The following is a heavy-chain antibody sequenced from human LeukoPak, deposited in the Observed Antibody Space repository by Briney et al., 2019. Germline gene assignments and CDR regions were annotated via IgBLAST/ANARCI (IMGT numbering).Heavy chain of an antibody. CDR1: GFTFSSYS. J-gene: IGHJ3*02. CDR3: ARDPTTVTKGFDI. CDR2: ISSIGST. Sequence: GSLRLSCAASGFTFSSYSMNWVRQAPGKGLEWIGYISSIGSTNYNPSLKSRVTISVDTSKKRFSLKMTSVTAADTAVYYCARDPTTVTKGFDIWGQGTMVTVSS. D-gene: IGHD4-17*01. V-gene: IGHV4-59*01.